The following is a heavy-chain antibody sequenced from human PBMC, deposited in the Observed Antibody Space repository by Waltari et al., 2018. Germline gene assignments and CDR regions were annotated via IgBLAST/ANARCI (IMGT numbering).Heavy chain of an antibody. V-gene: IGHV3-74*01. CDR1: GFPFSSYW. D-gene: IGHD6-6*01. Sequence: EVQLVESGGGLVHPGGSLRVSCAASGFPFSSYWMHWVRQAPGKGLVCVSHINSAGTTTTYADSVKGRFTISRDNAKNTLYLQMNSLRAEDTAVYYCARESSSTFDSWGQGTLVTVSS. J-gene: IGHJ4*02. CDR2: INSAGTTT. CDR3: ARESSSTFDS.